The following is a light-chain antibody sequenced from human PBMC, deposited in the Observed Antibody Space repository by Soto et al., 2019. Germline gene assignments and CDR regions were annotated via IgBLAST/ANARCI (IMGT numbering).Light chain of an antibody. CDR3: QQYNNWPPIT. CDR2: GAS. J-gene: IGKJ5*01. CDR1: QSVSTY. Sequence: EIVLTQSPGTLSLSPGERATLSCRASQSVSTYLAWYQQKPGQAPRLLIYGASTRATGIPARFSGSGSGTEFTLTISSLQSEDSAVYYCQQYNNWPPITLGQGTRLEI. V-gene: IGKV3-15*01.